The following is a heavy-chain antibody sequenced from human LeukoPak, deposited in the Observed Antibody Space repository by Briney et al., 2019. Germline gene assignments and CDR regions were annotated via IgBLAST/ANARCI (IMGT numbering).Heavy chain of an antibody. J-gene: IGHJ5*02. CDR3: ARSPTGYCSSTSCRYNWFDP. CDR1: GGSISSGGYN. D-gene: IGHD2-2*01. V-gene: IGHV4-31*03. Sequence: SQTLSLTCTVSGGSISSGGYNWNWIRQHPGEGLEWTGYIYYSGSTYYNPSLKSRVTISVDTSENQFSLKLSSVTAADTAMYYCARSPTGYCSSTSCRYNWFDPWGQGTLVTVSS. CDR2: IYYSGST.